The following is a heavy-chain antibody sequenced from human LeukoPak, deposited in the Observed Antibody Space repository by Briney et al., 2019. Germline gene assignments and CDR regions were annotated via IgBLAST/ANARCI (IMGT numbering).Heavy chain of an antibody. Sequence: GGSLRLSCAPSGLTLGSYWMHWVRQAPGKGLVWVLRINSDGRSTSHADSVKGRFTISRDNAKNTLYLQMNSLRAEDTAVYYCARALNRGYSYGYGYWGQGTLVTVSS. J-gene: IGHJ4*02. CDR2: INSDGRST. CDR1: GLTLGSYW. V-gene: IGHV3-74*01. CDR3: ARALNRGYSYGYGY. D-gene: IGHD5-18*01.